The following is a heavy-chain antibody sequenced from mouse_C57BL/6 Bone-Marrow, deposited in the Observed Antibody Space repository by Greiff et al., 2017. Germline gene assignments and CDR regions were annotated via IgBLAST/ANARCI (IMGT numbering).Heavy chain of an antibody. V-gene: IGHV1-55*01. CDR3: ARGITTESWFAY. CDR2: IYPGSGST. Sequence: QVQLQQPGAELVKPGASVKMSCKASGYTFTSYWITWVKQRPGQGLEWIGDIYPGSGSTNYNEKFKSKATLTVDTSSSTAYMQLSSLTSEDSAVYYGARGITTESWFAYWGQGTLVTVSA. D-gene: IGHD2-4*01. J-gene: IGHJ3*01. CDR1: GYTFTSYW.